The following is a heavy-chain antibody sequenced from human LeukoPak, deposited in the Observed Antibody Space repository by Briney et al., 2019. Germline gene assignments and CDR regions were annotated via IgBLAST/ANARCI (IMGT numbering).Heavy chain of an antibody. J-gene: IGHJ5*02. D-gene: IGHD3-22*01. CDR3: ARAVYDSSGYLNWFDP. Sequence: PSEALSLTRTVSGGSISSYYGSWVRQPPGKGLGWIGYIYYSGSTNYNPSLKSRVTISVDTSKNQFSLKLSSVTAADTAVYYCARAVYDSSGYLNWFDPWGQGTLVTVSS. CDR2: IYYSGST. CDR1: GGSISSYY. V-gene: IGHV4-59*01.